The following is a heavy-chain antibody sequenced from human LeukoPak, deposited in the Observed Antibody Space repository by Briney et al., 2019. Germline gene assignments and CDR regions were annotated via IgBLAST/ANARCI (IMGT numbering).Heavy chain of an antibody. Sequence: GGSLRLSCAASGFTFSSYGMHWVRQAPGKGLEWVSSITSSSSYIYYADSVKGRFTISRDNAKSSLYLQMNSLRAEDTALYYCARHRTASDYWGQGTLVTVSS. J-gene: IGHJ4*02. CDR2: ITSSSSYI. D-gene: IGHD3-16*02. V-gene: IGHV3-21*01. CDR3: ARHRTASDY. CDR1: GFTFSSYG.